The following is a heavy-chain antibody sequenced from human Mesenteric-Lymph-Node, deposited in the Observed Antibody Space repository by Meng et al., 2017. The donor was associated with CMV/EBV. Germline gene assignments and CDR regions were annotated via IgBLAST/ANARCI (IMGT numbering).Heavy chain of an antibody. CDR2: IRYDGNNK. V-gene: IGHV3-30*02. Sequence: GESLKISCAASGFTFSRSGMHWIRQAAGQGLEWVAYIRYDGNNKYFADSVRGRFTISRDNSKDTLYLQMNSLRAEDTAVYYCAKDTLLMGASGTYDCWGQGTLVTVSS. J-gene: IGHJ4*02. CDR1: GFTFSRSG. D-gene: IGHD1-26*01. CDR3: AKDTLLMGASGTYDC.